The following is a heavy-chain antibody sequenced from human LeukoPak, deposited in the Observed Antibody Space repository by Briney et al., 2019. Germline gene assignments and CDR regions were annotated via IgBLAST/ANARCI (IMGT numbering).Heavy chain of an antibody. CDR3: AREGSSGWTFDY. CDR2: IIPIFGTA. V-gene: IGHV1-69*05. Sequence: SVKVSCKASGGTFSSYAISWVRQAPGQGLEWMGGIIPIFGTANYAQKSQGRVTITTDESTSTACMELSSLRSEDTAVYYCAREGSSGWTFDYWGQGTLVTVSS. D-gene: IGHD6-19*01. CDR1: GGTFSSYA. J-gene: IGHJ4*02.